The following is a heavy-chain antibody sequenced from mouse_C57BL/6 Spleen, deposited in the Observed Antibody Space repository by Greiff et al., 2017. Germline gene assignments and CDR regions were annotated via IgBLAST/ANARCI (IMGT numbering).Heavy chain of an antibody. V-gene: IGHV1-61*01. D-gene: IGHD3-2*02. CDR1: GYTFTSYW. Sequence: VQLQQPGAELVRPGSSVKLSCKASGYTFTSYWMDWVKQRPGQGLEWIGNIYPSDSETHYNQKFKDKATLTVDTSSSTAYMQLSSLTSEDSAVYYCARWTAQGWFAYWGQGTLVTVSA. J-gene: IGHJ3*01. CDR2: IYPSDSET. CDR3: ARWTAQGWFAY.